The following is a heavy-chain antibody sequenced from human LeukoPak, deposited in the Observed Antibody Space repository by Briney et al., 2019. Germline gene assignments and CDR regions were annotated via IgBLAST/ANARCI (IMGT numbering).Heavy chain of an antibody. CDR3: AKGQGYCSSTSCYVFDY. D-gene: IGHD2-2*01. V-gene: IGHV3-23*01. CDR1: GFTFSSYA. Sequence: GGSLRLSCAASGFTFSSYAMSWVRQAPGKGLEWVSAISGSGGSTYYADSVKGRFTISRGNSKNTLYLQMNSLRAEDTAVYYCAKGQGYCSSTSCYVFDYWGQGTLVTVSS. CDR2: ISGSGGST. J-gene: IGHJ4*02.